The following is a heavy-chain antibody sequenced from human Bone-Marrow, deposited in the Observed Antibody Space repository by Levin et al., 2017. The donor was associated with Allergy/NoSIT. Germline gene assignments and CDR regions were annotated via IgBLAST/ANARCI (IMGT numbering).Heavy chain of an antibody. Sequence: TSQTLSLTCTVSGASINNSYWSWIRQPPGKGLEWIGYIYYSGTTNYNPSLHSRLTMSVDTSKSQFSLELNSVTAADTAVYYCARLLGGFGDIMPNSYFYGMDVWGQGTTVTVSS. V-gene: IGHV4-59*01. D-gene: IGHD3-3*01. J-gene: IGHJ6*02. CDR1: GASINNSY. CDR3: ARLLGGFGDIMPNSYFYGMDV. CDR2: IYYSGTT.